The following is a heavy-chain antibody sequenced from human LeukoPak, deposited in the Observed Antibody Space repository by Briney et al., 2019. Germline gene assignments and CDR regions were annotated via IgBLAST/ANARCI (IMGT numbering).Heavy chain of an antibody. Sequence: ASETLSLTCAVYGGSFSGYYWSWIRQPPGKGLEWIGYIYYSGSTNYNPSLKSRVTISVDTSKNQFSLKLSSVTAADTVVYYCARSTPRGITIFGVVTSPYPYGMDVWGQGTTVTVSS. CDR3: ARSTPRGITIFGVVTSPYPYGMDV. CDR1: GGSFSGYY. D-gene: IGHD3-3*01. V-gene: IGHV4-59*01. J-gene: IGHJ6*02. CDR2: IYYSGST.